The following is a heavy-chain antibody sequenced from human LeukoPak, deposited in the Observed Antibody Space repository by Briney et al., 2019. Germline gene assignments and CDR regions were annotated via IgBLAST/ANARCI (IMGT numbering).Heavy chain of an antibody. Sequence: GASVKVSCKASGYTFTSYHMHWVRQAPGQGLEWMGIIKPSGGSKIYAQKFQGRVIMTRDMSTSTVYMELSNLRSEDTAVYYCARDNSEWSFDYWDQGTLVTVSS. CDR1: GYTFTSYH. CDR3: ARDNSEWSFDY. CDR2: IKPSGGSK. D-gene: IGHD3-3*01. V-gene: IGHV1-46*01. J-gene: IGHJ4*02.